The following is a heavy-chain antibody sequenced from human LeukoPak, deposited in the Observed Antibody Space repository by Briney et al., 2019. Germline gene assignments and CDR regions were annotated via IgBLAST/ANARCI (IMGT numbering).Heavy chain of an antibody. D-gene: IGHD6-6*01. CDR3: VKEGTPYVSSYFDY. J-gene: IGHJ4*02. CDR2: ISHDGSLN. CDR1: GFTFSPYG. Sequence: GVSLRLSCAASGFTFSPYGMNWVRQAPGKGLEWVAVISHDGSLNYYADSVTGRFTISRDNPRNMLYLQMNSLRADDTAVYYCVKEGTPYVSSYFDYWGQGTLVTVSS. V-gene: IGHV3-30*18.